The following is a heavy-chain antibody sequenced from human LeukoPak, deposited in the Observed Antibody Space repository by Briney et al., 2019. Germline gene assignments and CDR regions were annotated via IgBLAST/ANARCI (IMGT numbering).Heavy chain of an antibody. CDR3: ARAPRDYYYGMDV. Sequence: SETLSLTCTVSGGSISSGGYYWSWIRQHPGKGLEWIGYIYYSGSTYYNPSLKSRVTISVDTSKNQFSLKLSSVTAADTAVYYCARAPRDYYYGMDVWGQGTTVTVSS. J-gene: IGHJ6*02. CDR1: GGSISSGGYY. V-gene: IGHV4-31*03. CDR2: IYYSGST. D-gene: IGHD3-10*01.